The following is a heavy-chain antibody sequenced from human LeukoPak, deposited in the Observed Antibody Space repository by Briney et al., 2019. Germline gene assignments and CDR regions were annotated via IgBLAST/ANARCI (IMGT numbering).Heavy chain of an antibody. D-gene: IGHD6-6*01. CDR3: AAAPNYYYMDV. V-gene: IGHV4-59*01. CDR1: GGSISSYY. J-gene: IGHJ6*03. CDR2: IYYSGST. Sequence: SETLSLTCTVSGGSISSYYWSWIRQPPGKGLERIGYIYYSGSTNYNPSLKSRVTISVDTSKNQFSLKLSSVTAADTAVYHCAAAPNYYYMDVWGKGTTVTVSS.